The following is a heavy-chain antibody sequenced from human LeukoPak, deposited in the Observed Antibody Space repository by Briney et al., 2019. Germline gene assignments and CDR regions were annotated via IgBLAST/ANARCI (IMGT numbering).Heavy chain of an antibody. CDR2: IRSKIDGGAT. CDR3: YTSITDY. D-gene: IGHD2-21*01. V-gene: IGHV3-15*07. CDR1: GLSLSNYP. J-gene: IGHJ4*02. Sequence: GGSLRLSCEASGLSLSNYPMHWVRQAPGKGLEWVGRIRSKIDGGATDYAAPVKGRFTISRDDSKNTLYLQINSLKIEDTAMYYCYTSITDYWGQGTLVTVSS.